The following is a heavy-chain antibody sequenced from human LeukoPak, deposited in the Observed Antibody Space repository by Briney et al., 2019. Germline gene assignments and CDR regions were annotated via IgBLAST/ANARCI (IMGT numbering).Heavy chain of an antibody. V-gene: IGHV3-23*01. CDR1: GFTFSSYA. Sequence: PGGSLRLSCAASGFTFSSYAMSWVRQAPGKGLEWVSAISGSGGSTYYADSVKGRFIISRDNSKNTLYLQMNSLRAEDTAVYYCAKVTAGIRDYDFWSGYWDYWGQGTLVTVSS. CDR2: ISGSGGST. J-gene: IGHJ4*02. CDR3: AKVTAGIRDYDFWSGYWDY. D-gene: IGHD3-3*01.